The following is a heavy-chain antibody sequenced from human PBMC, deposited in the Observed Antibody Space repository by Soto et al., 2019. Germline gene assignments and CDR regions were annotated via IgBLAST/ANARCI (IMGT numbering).Heavy chain of an antibody. Sequence: SQTLSLTCAITRDSVSSNSAGWSWVRQSPSRGLEWLGRTYYRSKWYYEYAVSVRGRITINPDTSKNQYSLQLNSVTPEDTAVYFCARGEQYSGRIFDYWGQGTLVTAPQ. CDR1: RDSVSSNSAG. CDR3: ARGEQYSGRIFDY. V-gene: IGHV6-1*01. D-gene: IGHD1-26*01. CDR2: TYYRSKWYY. J-gene: IGHJ4*01.